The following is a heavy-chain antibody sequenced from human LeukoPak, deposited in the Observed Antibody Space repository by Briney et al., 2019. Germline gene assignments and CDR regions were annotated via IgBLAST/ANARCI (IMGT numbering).Heavy chain of an antibody. CDR3: AKDCNYDSSGYLG. CDR1: GFTFSSYA. CDR2: ISGSGGST. J-gene: IGHJ4*02. V-gene: IGHV3-23*01. Sequence: GGTLRLSCAASGFTFSSYAMSWVRQAPGKGLEWVSAISGSGGSTYYADSVKSRFTISSDNSKNTLYLQMNSVRAEDTAVYYCAKDCNYDSSGYLGWGQGTLVTVSS. D-gene: IGHD3-22*01.